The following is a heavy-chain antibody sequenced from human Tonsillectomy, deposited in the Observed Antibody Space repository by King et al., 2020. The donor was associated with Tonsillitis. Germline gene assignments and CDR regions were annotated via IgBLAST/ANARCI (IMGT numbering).Heavy chain of an antibody. CDR2: ISAYNGNT. J-gene: IGHJ4*02. Sequence: VQLVESGTEVKKPGASVKVSCKASGYTFTSYGISWVRQAPGQGLEWMGWISAYNGNTNYAQKLQGRVTVTTDTSTSTADMELRSLRSDDTAVYYCARSGLVNWGTFDYWGQGTLVTVSS. CDR1: GYTFTSYG. V-gene: IGHV1-18*01. D-gene: IGHD3-16*01. CDR3: ARSGLVNWGTFDY.